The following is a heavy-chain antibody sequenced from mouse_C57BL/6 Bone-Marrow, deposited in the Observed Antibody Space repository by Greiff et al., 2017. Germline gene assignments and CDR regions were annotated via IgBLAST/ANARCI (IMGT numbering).Heavy chain of an antibody. CDR1: GYTFTSYW. Sequence: QVQLQQSGAELAKPGASVKLSCKASGYTFTSYWMHWVKQRPGQGLEWIGYINPSSGYTKYNQKFKDKATLTADKSSRTAYMQLSSLTYEDSAVYYCAGYYSIRRCYIDYWGQGTTLTVSS. D-gene: IGHD2-5*01. V-gene: IGHV1-7*01. CDR3: AGYYSIRRCYIDY. J-gene: IGHJ2*01. CDR2: INPSSGYT.